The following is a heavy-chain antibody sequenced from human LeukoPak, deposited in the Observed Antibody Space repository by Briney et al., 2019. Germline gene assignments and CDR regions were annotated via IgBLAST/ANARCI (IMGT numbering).Heavy chain of an antibody. D-gene: IGHD3-10*01. CDR3: TRGRTYGARSDFLDY. CDR2: ISSSGSTI. Sequence: PGGSLRLSCAASGFTFSDYYMSWIRQAPGKGLEWVSYISSSGSTIYYAASVKGRFTVSRDDARNSLYLEMNSLRADDTAVYYCTRGRTYGARSDFLDYWGQGTAVSVSS. J-gene: IGHJ4*02. CDR1: GFTFSDYY. V-gene: IGHV3-11*04.